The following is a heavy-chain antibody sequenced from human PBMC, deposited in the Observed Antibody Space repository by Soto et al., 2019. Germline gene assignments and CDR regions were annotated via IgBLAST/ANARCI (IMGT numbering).Heavy chain of an antibody. CDR1: GFTLSSYA. Sequence: GGTMRLSCAASGFTLSSYAMSRVRQAPGKGQEKVSAISGSGGSTYYADSVNGRFTISRVNSKNTLYLQMNSLRAEDTAVYYCAKRDRNWNLLFDYCGQGTLVIVSS. J-gene: IGHJ4*02. CDR3: AKRDRNWNLLFDY. CDR2: ISGSGGST. V-gene: IGHV3-23*01. D-gene: IGHD1-7*01.